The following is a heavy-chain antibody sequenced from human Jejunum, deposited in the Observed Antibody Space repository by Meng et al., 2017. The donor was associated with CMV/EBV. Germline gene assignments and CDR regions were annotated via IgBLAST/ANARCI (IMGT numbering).Heavy chain of an antibody. CDR2: VYYSGST. Sequence: ISSYYWTWLRQPPGKGLEWIGYVYYSGSTNYNPSLKSRVTISVDTSKNQFSLKLSSVTAADTAVYYCARAPAELGSSSSWYYFDYWARERWSPSPQ. CDR3: ARAPAELGSSSSWYYFDY. CDR1: ISSYY. D-gene: IGHD6-13*01. J-gene: IGHJ4*02. V-gene: IGHV4-59*01.